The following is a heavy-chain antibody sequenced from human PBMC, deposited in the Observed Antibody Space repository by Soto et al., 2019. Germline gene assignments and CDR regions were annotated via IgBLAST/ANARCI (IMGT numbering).Heavy chain of an antibody. Sequence: TGGSLRLSCAASGFTFSSYSMNWVRQAPGKGLEWVSSISSSSSYIYYADSVKGRFTISRDNAKNSLYLQMNSLRAEDTAVYYCARDGDYGDYSDYYGMDVWGQGXTVTVYS. J-gene: IGHJ6*02. CDR1: GFTFSSYS. V-gene: IGHV3-21*01. D-gene: IGHD4-17*01. CDR2: ISSSSSYI. CDR3: ARDGDYGDYSDYYGMDV.